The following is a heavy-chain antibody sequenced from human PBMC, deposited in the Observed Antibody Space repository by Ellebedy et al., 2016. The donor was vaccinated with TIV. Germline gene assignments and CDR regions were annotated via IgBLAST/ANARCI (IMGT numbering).Heavy chain of an antibody. Sequence: GESPKISCPASGFTFRDSAMQWVRQPSGKGLEWIARIRTKPNNYAPTYSASVKGRVTISRDDSQQTAFLQRNDLKTEDTAVYYCTKLYDSVAAFGPWGQGTLVTVSS. D-gene: IGHD3-16*01. CDR1: GFTFRDSA. V-gene: IGHV3-73*01. J-gene: IGHJ4*02. CDR2: IRTKPNNYAP. CDR3: TKLYDSVAAFGP.